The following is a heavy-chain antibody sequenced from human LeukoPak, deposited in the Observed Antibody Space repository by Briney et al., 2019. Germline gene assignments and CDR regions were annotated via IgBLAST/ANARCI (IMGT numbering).Heavy chain of an antibody. Sequence: GGSLRLSCAASGFTFRSYGMTWVRQAPGKGLEWVSTISGSGDSTYYADSVKGRFTISRDNAKNSLYLQMNSLRAEDTALYYCARLGQLLSSFDYWGQGTLVTVSS. D-gene: IGHD2-2*01. CDR2: ISGSGDST. CDR3: ARLGQLLSSFDY. J-gene: IGHJ4*02. V-gene: IGHV3-23*01. CDR1: GFTFRSYG.